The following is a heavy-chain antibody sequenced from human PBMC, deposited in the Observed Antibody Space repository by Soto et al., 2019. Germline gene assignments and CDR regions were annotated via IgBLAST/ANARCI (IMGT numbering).Heavy chain of an antibody. Sequence: TGWSLRLSCASSVFTFISYGMHWVRQAPGKGLEWVAVISYDGSNKYYADSVKGRFTISRDNSKNTLYLQMNSLRAEDTAVYYCANLNWNYYGMDVWGQGTTVTVS. CDR3: ANLNWNYYGMDV. CDR1: VFTFISYG. V-gene: IGHV3-30*18. J-gene: IGHJ6*02. CDR2: ISYDGSNK. D-gene: IGHD1-1*01.